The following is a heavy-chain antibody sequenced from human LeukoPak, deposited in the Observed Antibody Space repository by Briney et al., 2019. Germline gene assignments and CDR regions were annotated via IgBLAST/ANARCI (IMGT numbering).Heavy chain of an antibody. V-gene: IGHV3-23*01. CDR3: AKGKGDYYDSRPCFDY. J-gene: IGHJ4*02. CDR1: GFTFSSYA. Sequence: PGGSLRLSCAASGFTFSSYAMSWVRQAPGKGLEWVSAISGSGGSTYYADSVKGRFTIFRDNSKNTLYLQMNSLRAEDTAVYYCAKGKGDYYDSRPCFDYWGQGTLVTVSS. CDR2: ISGSGGST. D-gene: IGHD3-22*01.